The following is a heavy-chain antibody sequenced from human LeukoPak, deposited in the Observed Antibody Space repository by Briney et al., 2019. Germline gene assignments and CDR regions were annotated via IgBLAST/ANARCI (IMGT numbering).Heavy chain of an antibody. CDR2: IYTSGST. V-gene: IGHV4-4*07. Sequence: SETLSLTCTVSGGSISSYYWSWIQQPAGKGLEWIGRIYTSGSTNYNPSLKSRVTMSVDTSKNQFSLKLSSVTAADTAVYYCARYSSSSGYYGMDVWGQGTTVTVSS. J-gene: IGHJ6*02. CDR1: GGSISSYY. D-gene: IGHD6-13*01. CDR3: ARYSSSSGYYGMDV.